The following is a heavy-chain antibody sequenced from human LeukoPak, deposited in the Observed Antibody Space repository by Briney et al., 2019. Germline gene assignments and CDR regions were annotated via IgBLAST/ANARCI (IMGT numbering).Heavy chain of an antibody. Sequence: GGSLRLSCAASGFTVSSNYMNWVRQAPGKGLEWISYISSSSSTIDYADSVKGRFTISRDNAKNSLYLQMNSLRAEDTAVYYCARGRGYNYGYSDYWGQGTLVTVSS. CDR1: GFTVSSNY. D-gene: IGHD5-18*01. CDR2: ISSSSSTI. CDR3: ARGRGYNYGYSDY. V-gene: IGHV3-48*04. J-gene: IGHJ4*02.